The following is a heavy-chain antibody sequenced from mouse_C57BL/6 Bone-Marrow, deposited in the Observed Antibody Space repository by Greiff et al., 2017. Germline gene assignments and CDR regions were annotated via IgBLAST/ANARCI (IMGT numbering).Heavy chain of an antibody. CDR3: ARFFYYYGSGFAY. CDR1: GYTFTSYW. D-gene: IGHD1-1*01. Sequence: VKLQQPGAELVKPGASVKLSCKASGYTFTSYWMQWVKQRPGQGLEWIGEIDPSNSYTNYNQKFKGKATLTVDTSSSTAYMQLSSLTSEDSAVYYCARFFYYYGSGFAYWGQGTLVTVSA. CDR2: IDPSNSYT. V-gene: IGHV1-50*01. J-gene: IGHJ3*01.